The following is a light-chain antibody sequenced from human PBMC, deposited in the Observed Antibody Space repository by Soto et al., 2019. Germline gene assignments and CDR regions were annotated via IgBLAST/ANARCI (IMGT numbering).Light chain of an antibody. Sequence: DIQMTQAPSTLSGSVGDRFTITCRASQTISSWLAWYQQKPGKXHKXXIYKASTLKSGVPSRFSGSGSGTAGTLTISSLQPDDCATYYGQHYNSYSEAFGQGTKVDIK. CDR2: KAS. CDR3: QHYNSYSEA. V-gene: IGKV1-5*03. J-gene: IGKJ1*01. CDR1: QTISSW.